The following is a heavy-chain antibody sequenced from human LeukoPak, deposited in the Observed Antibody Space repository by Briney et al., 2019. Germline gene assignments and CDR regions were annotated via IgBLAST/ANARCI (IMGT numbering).Heavy chain of an antibody. V-gene: IGHV3-64D*06. D-gene: IGHD6-19*01. J-gene: IGHJ4*02. CDR2: INNVGDRA. Sequence: GGSLRLSCSASGFSFSSYAMHWVRQAPGKGLEHISLINNVGDRAYYADSVTGRFTISRDNPKNTLYLQMSSLRAEDTAVYYCVKGRSWGGSGWYFDYWGQGTLVTVSS. CDR3: VKGRSWGGSGWYFDY. CDR1: GFSFSSYA.